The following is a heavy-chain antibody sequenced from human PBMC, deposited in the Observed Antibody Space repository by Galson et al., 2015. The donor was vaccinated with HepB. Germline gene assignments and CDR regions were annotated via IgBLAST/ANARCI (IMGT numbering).Heavy chain of an antibody. D-gene: IGHD4-11*01. J-gene: IGHJ1*01. CDR2: ISSGSSYI. CDR3: ARDLSNYQYFQH. Sequence: SLRLSCAASGFTFSSYSMNWVRQAPGKGLEWVSSISSGSSYIYYADSVKGRFTISRDNAKNSLYLQMNSLRAEDTAVYYCARDLSNYQYFQHWGQGTLVTVSS. CDR1: GFTFSSYS. V-gene: IGHV3-21*01.